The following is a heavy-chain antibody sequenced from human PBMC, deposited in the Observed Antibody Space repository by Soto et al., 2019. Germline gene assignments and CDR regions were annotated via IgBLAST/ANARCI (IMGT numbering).Heavy chain of an antibody. J-gene: IGHJ4*02. CDR3: ARDGGDNLVLVPAAPFDY. V-gene: IGHV1-18*01. Sequence: QVQLVQSGAEVKKPGASVKVSCKASGYTFTSYGISWVRQAPGQGLEWMGWISAYNGNTNYAQKLQGRVTMTTDTSTSTAYMELRRLRSDDTAVYYCARDGGDNLVLVPAAPFDYWGQGTLVTVSS. CDR2: ISAYNGNT. D-gene: IGHD2-2*01. CDR1: GYTFTSYG.